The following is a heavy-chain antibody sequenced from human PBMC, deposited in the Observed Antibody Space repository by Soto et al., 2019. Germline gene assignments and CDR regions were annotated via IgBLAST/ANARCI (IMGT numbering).Heavy chain of an antibody. CDR1: GFTGNRRA. CDR3: ARSFYYGYIHH. V-gene: IGHV3-53*01. CDR2: IYVGGST. J-gene: IGHJ4*02. D-gene: IGHD3-16*01. Sequence: GGGRGHSSGKSGFTGNRRANGLGRQAPGKGLEWVSIIYVGGSTYYADSVRGRFTISSDNSRNTLYLQMNSLRVEDTAVYYCARSFYYGYIHHWGQGTLVTVSS.